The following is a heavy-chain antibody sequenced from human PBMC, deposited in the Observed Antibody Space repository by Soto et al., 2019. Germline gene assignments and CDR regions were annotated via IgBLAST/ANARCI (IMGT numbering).Heavy chain of an antibody. Sequence: QVQLVQSGAEVKKPGSSVKVSCKASGGTFSSYAISWVRQAPGQGLEWMGGIIPIFGTANYAQKFQGRVRITADKSTSKAYMELSSLRSEDTAVYYCASSLGYCSSTSCYRGYYYYGMDVWGQGTTVTVSS. CDR1: GGTFSSYA. V-gene: IGHV1-69*06. CDR3: ASSLGYCSSTSCYRGYYYYGMDV. J-gene: IGHJ6*02. D-gene: IGHD2-2*02. CDR2: IIPIFGTA.